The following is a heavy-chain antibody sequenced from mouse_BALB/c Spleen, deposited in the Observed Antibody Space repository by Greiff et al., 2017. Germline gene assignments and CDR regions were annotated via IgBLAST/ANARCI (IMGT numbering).Heavy chain of an antibody. CDR3: ARSDGYYLGFAY. Sequence: EVKVVESGGGLVQPGGSRKLSCAASGFTFSSFGMHWVRQAPEKGLEWVAYISSGSSTIYYADTVKGRFTISRDNPKNTLFLQMTSLRSEDTAMYYCARSDGYYLGFAYWGQGTLVTVSA. V-gene: IGHV5-17*02. CDR2: ISSGSSTI. CDR1: GFTFSSFG. J-gene: IGHJ3*01. D-gene: IGHD2-3*01.